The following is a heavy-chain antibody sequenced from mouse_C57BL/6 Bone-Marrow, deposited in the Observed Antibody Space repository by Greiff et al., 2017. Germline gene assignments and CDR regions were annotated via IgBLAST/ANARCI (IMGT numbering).Heavy chain of an antibody. D-gene: IGHD2-2*01. Sequence: QVQLKQSGPELVKPGASVKLSCKASGYTFTSYDINWVKQRPGQGLEWIGWIYPRDGSTKYNEKFKGKATLTVDTYASTAYMELHIMTSEDSAVDVCARYYGYDGAWFAYGGQGTLVTVSA. J-gene: IGHJ3*01. V-gene: IGHV1-85*01. CDR3: ARYYGYDGAWFAY. CDR1: GYTFTSYD. CDR2: IYPRDGST.